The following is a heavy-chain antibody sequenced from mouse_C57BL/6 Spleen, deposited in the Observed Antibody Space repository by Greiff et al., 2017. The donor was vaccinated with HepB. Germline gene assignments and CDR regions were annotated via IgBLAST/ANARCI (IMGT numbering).Heavy chain of an antibody. D-gene: IGHD1-1*01. V-gene: IGHV1-26*01. CDR3: ARDTTVVADWYFDV. CDR1: GYTFTDYY. CDR2: INPNNGGT. Sequence: VQLKQSGPELVKPGASVKISCKASGYTFTDYYMNWVKQSHGKSLEWIGDINPNNGGTSYNQKFKGKATLTVDKSSSTAYMELRSLTSEDSAVYYCARDTTVVADWYFDVWGTGTTVTVSS. J-gene: IGHJ1*03.